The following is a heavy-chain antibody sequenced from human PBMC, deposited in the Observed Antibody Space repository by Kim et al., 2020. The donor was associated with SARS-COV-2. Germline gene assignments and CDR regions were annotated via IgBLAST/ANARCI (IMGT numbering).Heavy chain of an antibody. Sequence: SVKVSCKASGGTFSSYAISWVRQAPGQGLEWMGGIIPIFGTANYAQKFQGRVTITADESTSTAYMELSSLRSEDTAVYYCARGDSEGDILTYYYYGMDVWGQGTTVTVSS. D-gene: IGHD3-9*01. CDR1: GGTFSSYA. V-gene: IGHV1-69*13. CDR2: IIPIFGTA. CDR3: ARGDSEGDILTYYYYGMDV. J-gene: IGHJ6*02.